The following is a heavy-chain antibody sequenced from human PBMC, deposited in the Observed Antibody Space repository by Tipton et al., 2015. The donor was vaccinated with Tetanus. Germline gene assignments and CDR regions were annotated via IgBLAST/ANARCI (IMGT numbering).Heavy chain of an antibody. CDR1: GYNFNLYW. CDR3: ARQGGYSGYDGGFDY. CDR2: IYPGDSDT. V-gene: IGHV5-51*01. J-gene: IGHJ4*02. Sequence: QLVQSGAEVKKPGESLRISCEGSGYNFNLYWIAWVRQMPGKGLEWMGIIYPGDSDTRYSPSFEGQVTISVDKSIATAYLQWSSLKASDTAMYYCARQGGYSGYDGGFDYWGQGTLVTVSS. D-gene: IGHD5-12*01.